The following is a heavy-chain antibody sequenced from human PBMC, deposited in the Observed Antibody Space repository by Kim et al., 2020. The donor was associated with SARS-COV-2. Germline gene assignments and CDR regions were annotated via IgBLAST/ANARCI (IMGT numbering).Heavy chain of an antibody. CDR2: INPSGGST. CDR1: GYTFTSYY. V-gene: IGHV1-46*01. Sequence: ASVKVSCKASGYTFTSYYMHWVRQAPGQGLEWMGIINPSGGSTSYAQKFQGRVTMTRDTSTSTVYMELSSLRSEDTAVYYCARAGKQSFISYYYYYGMDVWGQGTTVTVSS. CDR3: ARAGKQSFISYYYYYGMDV. D-gene: IGHD1-26*01. J-gene: IGHJ6*02.